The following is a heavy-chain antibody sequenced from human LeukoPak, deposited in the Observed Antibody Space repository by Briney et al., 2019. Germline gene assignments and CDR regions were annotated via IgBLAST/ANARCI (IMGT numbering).Heavy chain of an antibody. J-gene: IGHJ4*02. CDR2: ISSTSTYI. CDR1: GFTFSTYT. Sequence: PGGSLRLSCAASGFTFSTYTMNWVRQAPGEGLEWVSSISSTSTYIYYADSLKGRFTISRDNAKNSLYLQMNSLRAEDTAVYYCARVDGHSGYPYPHYWGQGTLVTVSS. CDR3: ARVDGHSGYPYPHY. V-gene: IGHV3-21*01. D-gene: IGHD5-12*01.